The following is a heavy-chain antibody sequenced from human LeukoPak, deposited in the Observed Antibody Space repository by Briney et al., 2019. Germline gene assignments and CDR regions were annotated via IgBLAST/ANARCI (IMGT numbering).Heavy chain of an antibody. D-gene: IGHD2-15*01. CDR3: ARTEYCTRGSCFGLAFDV. J-gene: IGHJ3*01. Sequence: GGSLRLSCAASGFTFSSSWMSWVRQAPGKGLEWVAVVSSDGYNKYYTDSVKGRFTISRDTSKNTIYLQMTSLRAEDTAVYYCARTEYCTRGSCFGLAFDVWGQGTMVTVSS. CDR2: VSSDGYNK. CDR1: GFTFSSSW. V-gene: IGHV3-30-3*01.